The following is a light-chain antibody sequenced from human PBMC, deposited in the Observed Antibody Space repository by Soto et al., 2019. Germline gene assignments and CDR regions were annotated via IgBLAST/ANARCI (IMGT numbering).Light chain of an antibody. CDR1: QSVSSSY. CDR2: GAS. CDR3: QQYGSSPRT. Sequence: EIVLTQSACTLSLSPGERATLSCRASQSVSSSYLAWYQQKNGQAPRLLIYGASSRATGIPDRFSGSGYGTDFTLTISRLETEDFAVYYCQQYGSSPRTFGQGTKVDIK. J-gene: IGKJ1*01. V-gene: IGKV3-20*01.